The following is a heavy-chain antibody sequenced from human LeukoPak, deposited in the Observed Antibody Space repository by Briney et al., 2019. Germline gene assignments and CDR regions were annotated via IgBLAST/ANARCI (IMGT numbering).Heavy chain of an antibody. J-gene: IGHJ5*02. Sequence: SETLSLTCTVSGASFSSASYWSWIRQPPGKGVEWIAHIYNGVNTNYNPSLKSRVTISVDTSKNQFSLRLNSVTAADTAVYYCARSRAFNSGAFDPWGQGTLVTVSS. CDR3: ARSRAFNSGAFDP. D-gene: IGHD1-26*01. CDR2: IYNGVNT. V-gene: IGHV4-61*01. CDR1: GASFSSASY.